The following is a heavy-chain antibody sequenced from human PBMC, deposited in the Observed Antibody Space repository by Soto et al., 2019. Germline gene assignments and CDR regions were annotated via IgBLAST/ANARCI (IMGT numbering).Heavy chain of an antibody. Sequence: EVQLLESGGGLVQPGGSLRLSCAASGFTFSSYAMSWVRQAPGKGLEWVSTISNSGGGTYYADSVKDRFTISRDNSKNTLYLQMNSLRAEDTAAYYCGGAAAAYYFYYYMDVWGKGTTVSVSS. CDR1: GFTFSSYA. V-gene: IGHV3-23*01. CDR2: ISNSGGGT. D-gene: IGHD6-13*01. CDR3: GGAAAAYYFYYYMDV. J-gene: IGHJ6*03.